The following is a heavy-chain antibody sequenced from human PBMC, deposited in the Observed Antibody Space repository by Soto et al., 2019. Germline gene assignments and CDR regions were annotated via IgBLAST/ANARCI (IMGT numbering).Heavy chain of an antibody. Sequence: QVQLQESGPGLVKPSETLSLTCTVSGGSISNYHWSWIRQPPGKGLEWIGYIYYSGSTNYNPSLKSRVTISVDTSKNQFSLKLSSVTAADTAVHYCARVVGATTYYGMDVWGPGTTVTFSS. CDR2: IYYSGST. D-gene: IGHD1-26*01. CDR3: ARVVGATTYYGMDV. V-gene: IGHV4-59*01. J-gene: IGHJ6*02. CDR1: GGSISNYH.